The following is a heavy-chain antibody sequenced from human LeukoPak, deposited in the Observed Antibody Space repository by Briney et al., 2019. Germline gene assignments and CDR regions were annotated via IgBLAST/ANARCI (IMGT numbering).Heavy chain of an antibody. CDR1: GFTFSSYA. J-gene: IGHJ3*02. Sequence: GGSLRLSCAASGFTFSSYAMSWVRQAPGKGLEWVSAITGSGGSTYYADSVKGRFTISRDNSKNTLSLQMNSLRAEDTAIYYCAKVSYGSGSYYNSGAFDIWGQGTMVTVSS. CDR3: AKVSYGSGSYYNSGAFDI. D-gene: IGHD3-10*01. V-gene: IGHV3-23*01. CDR2: ITGSGGST.